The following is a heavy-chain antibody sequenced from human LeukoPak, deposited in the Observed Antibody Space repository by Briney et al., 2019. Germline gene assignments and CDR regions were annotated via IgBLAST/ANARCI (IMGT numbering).Heavy chain of an antibody. CDR3: ARLTEYDAFDI. V-gene: IGHV4-4*02. Sequence: SETLSLTCAVSGGSISSSNWWSWVRQPPGKGLEWIGEIYHSGSTYYNPSLKSRVTISVDRSKNQFSLKLSSVTAADTAVYYCARLTEYDAFDIWGQGTMVTVSS. D-gene: IGHD1-20*01. CDR1: GGSISSSNW. CDR2: IYHSGST. J-gene: IGHJ3*02.